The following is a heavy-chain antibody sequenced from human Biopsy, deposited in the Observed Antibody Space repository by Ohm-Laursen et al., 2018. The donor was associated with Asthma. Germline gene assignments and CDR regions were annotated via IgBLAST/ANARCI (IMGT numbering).Heavy chain of an antibody. CDR2: INPNSGDT. D-gene: IGHD2-15*01. CDR1: GYTFTDYS. Sequence: ASVKVSCKASGYTFTDYSIHWVRQAPGQGLEWMGRINPNSGDTKYAQRFQGRVTVTRDRSISTAYMELSRLRSDDTAVYYCARDRGYCSGGTCPSWFDPWGHGTLVIVSS. V-gene: IGHV1-2*06. J-gene: IGHJ5*02. CDR3: ARDRGYCSGGTCPSWFDP.